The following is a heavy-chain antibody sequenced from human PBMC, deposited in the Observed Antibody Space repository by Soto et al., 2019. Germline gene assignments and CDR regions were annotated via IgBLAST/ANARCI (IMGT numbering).Heavy chain of an antibody. D-gene: IGHD3-22*01. J-gene: IGHJ3*02. CDR2: IIPIFGTA. CDR1: GGTFSSYA. V-gene: IGHV1-69*13. CDR3: ARVHSYYDLGGDFDI. Sequence: SVKVSCKASGGTFSSYAISWVRQAPGQGLEWMGGIIPIFGTANYAQKFQGRVTITADESTSTAYMELSSLRSEDTAVYYCARVHSYYDLGGDFDIWGQGTMVTVSS.